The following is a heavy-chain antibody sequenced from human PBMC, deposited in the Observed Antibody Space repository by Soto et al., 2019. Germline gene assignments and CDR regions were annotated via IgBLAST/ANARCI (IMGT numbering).Heavy chain of an antibody. Sequence: QVTLKASGPVLVKPTETLTLRCTVSGLSITDSEMGVSWIRQPPGQPLEWLAHIDSSGEKSDRTFLKSRLAICKDTSKRQIVLTMTNMDPADTATYYCARRHLAVAVSPWFDPWGQGIPVTVSS. CDR3: ARRHLAVAVSPWFDP. D-gene: IGHD6-19*01. CDR1: GLSITDSEMG. V-gene: IGHV2-26*01. J-gene: IGHJ5*02. CDR2: IDSSGEK.